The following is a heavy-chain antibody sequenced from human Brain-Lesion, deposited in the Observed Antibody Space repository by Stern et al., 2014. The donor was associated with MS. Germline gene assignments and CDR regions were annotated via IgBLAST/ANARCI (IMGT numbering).Heavy chain of an antibody. CDR1: GGLFRSDA. CDR2: IFPMTGEA. Sequence: VQLVESGAEVRKPGSSVKVSCKASGGLFRSDAISWVRQAPGQGLEWLGGIFPMTGEAHYAQKFLDRVTITADESTTTTYMDLNSLTSEDTALYYCARHWGTDLWGQGTLLTVSS. J-gene: IGHJ5*02. V-gene: IGHV1-69*01. CDR3: ARHWGTDL. D-gene: IGHD7-27*01.